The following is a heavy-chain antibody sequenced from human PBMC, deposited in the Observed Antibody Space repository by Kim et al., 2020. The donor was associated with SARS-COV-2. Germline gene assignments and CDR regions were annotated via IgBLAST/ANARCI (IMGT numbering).Heavy chain of an antibody. CDR3: AKAPYYYGSGAHAFDI. D-gene: IGHD3-10*01. Sequence: SRKGRFTIPRDNPKNTLYRQMNSLRAEDTAVYYCAKAPYYYGSGAHAFDIWGQGTMVTVSS. J-gene: IGHJ3*02. V-gene: IGHV3-23*01.